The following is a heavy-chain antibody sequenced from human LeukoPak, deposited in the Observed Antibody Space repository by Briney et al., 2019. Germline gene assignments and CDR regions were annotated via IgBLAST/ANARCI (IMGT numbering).Heavy chain of an antibody. J-gene: IGHJ4*02. Sequence: PGGSLRLSCVASGFTFSSYAVTWVRQAPGKGLEWVSAISGSGGSTYYADSVKGRFTISRDNFKNTLYLQMNSLRAEDTAVYSCAKTKGYPYYFDYWGQGILVTVSS. CDR2: ISGSGGST. CDR1: GFTFSSYA. CDR3: AKTKGYPYYFDY. D-gene: IGHD6-13*01. V-gene: IGHV3-23*01.